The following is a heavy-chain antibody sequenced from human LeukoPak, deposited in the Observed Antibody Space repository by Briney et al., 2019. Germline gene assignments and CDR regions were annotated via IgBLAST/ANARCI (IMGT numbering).Heavy chain of an antibody. V-gene: IGHV4-4*02. CDR3: ARQGERPGISAY. J-gene: IGHJ4*02. Sequence: PSGTLSLTCAVSGGSISSSNWWSWVRQPPGKGLEWIGEIYHSGSTNYNPSLKSRVTISLNTSKNQLSLNLSSVTAADTAVYYCARQGERPGISAYWGQGTLVTVSS. CDR1: GGSISSSNW. D-gene: IGHD1-26*01. CDR2: IYHSGST.